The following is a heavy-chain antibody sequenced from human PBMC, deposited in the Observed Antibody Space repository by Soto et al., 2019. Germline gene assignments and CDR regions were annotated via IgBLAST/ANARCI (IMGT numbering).Heavy chain of an antibody. CDR1: GGAFSGYS. Sequence: QVQLQQWGPGLLKPSETLSLTCAVYGGAFSGYSWTWIRQPQGTGLGWIGEINHSGSTNYNPSLKSRVTISVDTSKHQFSLKLTSVTAADTAVYYCARDKITGIFDYWGQGTRVTVSS. J-gene: IGHJ4*02. V-gene: IGHV4-34*01. CDR2: INHSGST. CDR3: ARDKITGIFDY. D-gene: IGHD2-8*02.